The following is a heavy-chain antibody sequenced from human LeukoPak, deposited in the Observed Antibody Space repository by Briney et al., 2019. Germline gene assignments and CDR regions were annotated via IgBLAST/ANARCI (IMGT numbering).Heavy chain of an antibody. D-gene: IGHD3-10*01. CDR3: ARRRSQSSHYYGSGSHYWFDP. CDR2: IYYSGST. V-gene: IGHV4-59*08. CDR1: GGSISSYY. Sequence: SETLSLTCAVSGGSISSYYWSWIRQPPGKGLEWIGYIYYSGSTNYNPSLKSRVTISVDTSKNQFSLKLSSVTAADTAVYYCARRRSQSSHYYGSGSHYWFDPWGQGTLVTVSS. J-gene: IGHJ5*02.